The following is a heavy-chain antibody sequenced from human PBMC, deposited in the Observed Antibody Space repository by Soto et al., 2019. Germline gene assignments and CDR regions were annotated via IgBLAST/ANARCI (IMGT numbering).Heavy chain of an antibody. CDR1: GYTFTGHY. CDR2: INPNSGGT. D-gene: IGHD3-9*01. V-gene: IGHV1-2*02. J-gene: IGHJ3*01. CDR3: ARDSYYDILTGYSRNAFDV. Sequence: QVRLVQSGAEVKKPGASVKVSCKASGYTFTGHYMHWVRQAPGQGLEWIGWINPNSGGTNYAQRFQGRVTMTRDTSISTAYMEVRRLRSDDTAVYYCARDSYYDILTGYSRNAFDVWGQGTVVTVSS.